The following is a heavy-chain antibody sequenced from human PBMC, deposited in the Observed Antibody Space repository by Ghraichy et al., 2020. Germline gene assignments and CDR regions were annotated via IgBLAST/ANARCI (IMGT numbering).Heavy chain of an antibody. V-gene: IGHV3-53*01. CDR3: VGSKWAPYYFDY. CDR1: GFTVSDNY. J-gene: IGHJ4*02. D-gene: IGHD1-26*01. CDR2: IYSGYNT. Sequence: GGSLRLSCAASGFTVSDNYMNWVRQAPGKGLEWVSVIYSGYNTYYADSVKGRFTISRDNSKNTLYLQMNSLRAEDTALYYCVGSKWAPYYFDYWGQGTLVTVSS.